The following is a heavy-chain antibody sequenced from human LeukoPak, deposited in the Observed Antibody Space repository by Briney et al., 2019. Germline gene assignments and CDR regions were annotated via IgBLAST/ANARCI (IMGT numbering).Heavy chain of an antibody. CDR1: GYTFTTLD. J-gene: IGHJ4*02. Sequence: ASVKVSCKASGYTFTTLDINWVRQATGQGLEWMGWINPNSGNRGYAQKFQGRVTITRDTSISTAYMELSSLRSEDTAVYYCARGRRGTTVTTWGQGTLVTVSS. CDR3: ARGRRGTTVTT. V-gene: IGHV1-8*03. CDR2: INPNSGNR. D-gene: IGHD4-11*01.